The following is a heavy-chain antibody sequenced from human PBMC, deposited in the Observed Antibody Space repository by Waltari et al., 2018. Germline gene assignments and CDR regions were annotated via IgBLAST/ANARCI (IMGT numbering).Heavy chain of an antibody. CDR1: GYTFTTYP. CDR2: INAGSGNT. CDR3: ARPRSDYGDYAWFDP. J-gene: IGHJ5*02. V-gene: IGHV1-3*01. Sequence: QVHLVQSGAEVKKPGASVKVSCKASGYTFTTYPIHWVRQAPGQRLEGMGWINAGSGNTKYSQRFQGRVTITRDTSASTVYMELSSLRSEDTAVYYCARPRSDYGDYAWFDPWGQGTLVTVSS. D-gene: IGHD4-17*01.